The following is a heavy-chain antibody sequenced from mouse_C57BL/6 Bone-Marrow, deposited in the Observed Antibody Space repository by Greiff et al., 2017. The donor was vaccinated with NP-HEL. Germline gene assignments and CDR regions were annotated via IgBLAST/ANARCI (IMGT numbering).Heavy chain of an antibody. Sequence: EVMLVESGGGLVQPGGSLKLSCAASGFTFSDYGMAWVRQAPRKGPEWVAFISNLAYSIYYADTVTGRFTISRENAKNTLYLEMSSLRSEDTAMYYCARRIYYYGSSYWYFDVWGTGTTVTVSS. CDR1: GFTFSDYG. V-gene: IGHV5-15*01. CDR2: ISNLAYSI. J-gene: IGHJ1*03. CDR3: ARRIYYYGSSYWYFDV. D-gene: IGHD1-1*01.